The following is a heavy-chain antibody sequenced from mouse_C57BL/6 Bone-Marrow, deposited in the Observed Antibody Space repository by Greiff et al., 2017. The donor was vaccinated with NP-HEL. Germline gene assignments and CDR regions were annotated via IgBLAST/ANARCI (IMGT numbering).Heavy chain of an antibody. CDR1: GFTFTDYY. V-gene: IGHV7-3*01. CDR2: IRNKANGYTT. D-gene: IGHD1-2*01. CDR3: ARNGRYFDV. J-gene: IGHJ1*03. Sequence: EVKLMESGGGLVQPGGSLSLSCAASGFTFTDYYMSWVRQPPGKALEWLGFIRNKANGYTTEYSASVKGRFTISRDNSQSILYLQMNALRAEDSATYYCARNGRYFDVWGTGTTVTVSS.